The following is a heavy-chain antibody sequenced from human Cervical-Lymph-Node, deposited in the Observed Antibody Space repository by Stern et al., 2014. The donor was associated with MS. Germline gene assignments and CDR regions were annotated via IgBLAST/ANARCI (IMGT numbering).Heavy chain of an antibody. CDR3: ARETRSGYNFDY. J-gene: IGHJ4*02. V-gene: IGHV1-69*01. CDR2: VLPVFTTP. Sequence: QMQLVQSGAEVKKPGSSVKVSCKVSGGTFSSYAVSWVRQAPGQGLEWMGGVLPVFTTPNYAQNFQGRVTVHADESTSTVYMELSTLTSEDTAMYYCARETRSGYNFDYWGQGALVTVSS. D-gene: IGHD5-24*01. CDR1: GGTFSSYA.